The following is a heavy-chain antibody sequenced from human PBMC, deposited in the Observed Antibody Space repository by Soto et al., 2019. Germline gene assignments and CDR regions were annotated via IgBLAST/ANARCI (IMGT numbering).Heavy chain of an antibody. CDR3: ATLRTLSYYYDSSGYLDAFDI. J-gene: IGHJ3*02. CDR1: GYTLTELS. D-gene: IGHD3-22*01. CDR2: FDPEDGET. Sequence: ASVKVSCKVSGYTLTELSMHWVRQAPGKGLEWMGGFDPEDGETIYAQKFQGRVTMTEDTSTDTAYMELSSLRSEDTAVYYCATLRTLSYYYDSSGYLDAFDIWGQGTMVTVSS. V-gene: IGHV1-24*01.